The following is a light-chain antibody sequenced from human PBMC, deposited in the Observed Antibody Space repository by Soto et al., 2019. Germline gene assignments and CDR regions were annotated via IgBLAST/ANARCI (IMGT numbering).Light chain of an antibody. V-gene: IGKV1-5*01. J-gene: IGKJ2*01. CDR1: QSISSW. CDR3: QQYKAPHT. CDR2: DAS. Sequence: DIQMTQSPSTLSASVGDRVTITCRASQSISSWLAWYQQKPGKAPKLLIHDASSLESGVPSRFSGSGSGTEFILTISSLQPDDFATYYCQQYKAPHTFDQGTKLEIK.